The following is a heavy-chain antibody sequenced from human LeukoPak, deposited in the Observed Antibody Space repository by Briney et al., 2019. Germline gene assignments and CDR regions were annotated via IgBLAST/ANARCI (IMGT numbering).Heavy chain of an antibody. CDR1: GGTFSSYA. CDR2: IIPIFGTA. D-gene: IGHD2-2*01. V-gene: IGHV1-69*13. Sequence: ASVKVSCKASGGTFSSYAISWVRQAPGQGLEWMGGIIPIFGTANYAQKFQGRVTITADESTSTAYMELSSLRSEDTAVYYCARRKGYCSSTGCNNYFDPWGQGTLVTVSS. CDR3: ARRKGYCSSTGCNNYFDP. J-gene: IGHJ5*02.